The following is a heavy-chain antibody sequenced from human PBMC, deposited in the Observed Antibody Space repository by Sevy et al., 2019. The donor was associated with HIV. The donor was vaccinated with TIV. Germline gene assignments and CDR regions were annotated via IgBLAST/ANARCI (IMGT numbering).Heavy chain of an antibody. Sequence: SETLSLTCTVSGVSVSSGEYYWTWIRQPPGKGLEWIGYVYFSGYTNYYPSLKSRVTISIDTSKNQFSLKLSSVTAADTAVYYCATDQYYDIVTGLFGVDVWGQGTTVTVSS. CDR2: VYFSGYT. CDR3: ATDQYYDIVTGLFGVDV. V-gene: IGHV4-61*08. D-gene: IGHD3-9*01. CDR1: GVSVSSGEYY. J-gene: IGHJ6*02.